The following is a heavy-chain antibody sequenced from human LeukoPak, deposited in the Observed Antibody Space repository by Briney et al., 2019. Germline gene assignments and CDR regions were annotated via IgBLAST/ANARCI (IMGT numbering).Heavy chain of an antibody. Sequence: PSETLSLTCTVSGVSISSYYWSWVRQPPGKGLEWLGYIYYSGSTNYNPSLKSRVTISVDTSKNQFSLKLSSVTAADTAVYYCARENYDSSLPPGWFDPWGQGTLVTVSS. V-gene: IGHV4-59*01. CDR2: IYYSGST. J-gene: IGHJ5*02. CDR1: GVSISSYY. CDR3: ARENYDSSLPPGWFDP. D-gene: IGHD3-22*01.